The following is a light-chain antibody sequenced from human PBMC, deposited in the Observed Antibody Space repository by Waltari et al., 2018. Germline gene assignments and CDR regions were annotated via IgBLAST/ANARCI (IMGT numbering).Light chain of an antibody. V-gene: IGLV3-25*03. CDR1: ALPDQY. CDR3: QSTDSSATYWV. Sequence: SYELTQPPSVSVSPGQTARITCSGDALPDQYAYWYQQKSGQSPRLVMHKDTGRPAGIPERFSGSAAGTTVTLTITGAQAEDEGDYYCQSTDSSATYWVFGGGTKLTVL. CDR2: KDT. J-gene: IGLJ3*02.